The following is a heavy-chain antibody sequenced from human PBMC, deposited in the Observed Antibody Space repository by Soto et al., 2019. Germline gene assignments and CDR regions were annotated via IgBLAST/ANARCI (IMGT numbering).Heavy chain of an antibody. D-gene: IGHD3-10*01. V-gene: IGHV4-39*01. Sequence: YLVCRIRQTPGKGLEWIGSIYYSGSTYYNPSLKSRVTISVDTSKNQFSLKLSSVTAADTAVYYCAQGGSGSYSNAFAIRCQGTIVT. J-gene: IGHJ3*02. CDR1: YL. CDR3: AQGGSGSYSNAFAI. CDR2: IYYSGST.